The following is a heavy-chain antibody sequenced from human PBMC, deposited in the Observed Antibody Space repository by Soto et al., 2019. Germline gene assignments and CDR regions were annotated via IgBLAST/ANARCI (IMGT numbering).Heavy chain of an antibody. CDR3: VRVRATVYEIDY. V-gene: IGHV3-7*03. CDR2: IKRDGSEK. J-gene: IGHJ4*02. D-gene: IGHD1-26*01. CDR1: GFIFGSYW. Sequence: GGSLRLSCTASGFIFGSYWMTWVRHVPGKGLQWVSNIKRDGSEKYYVDLVKGRFTISRDNADNSVFLDMNNLRVDDTATYYCVRVRATVYEIDYWGQGALVTVSS.